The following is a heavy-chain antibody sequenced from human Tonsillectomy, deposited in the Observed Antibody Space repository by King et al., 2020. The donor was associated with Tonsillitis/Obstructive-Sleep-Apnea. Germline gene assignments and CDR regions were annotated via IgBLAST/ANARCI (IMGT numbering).Heavy chain of an antibody. CDR1: GFIFSSYS. CDR3: ARGASVVPAAPDAFDI. J-gene: IGHJ3*02. CDR2: ISSSSSYI. Sequence: VQLVESGGGLVKPGGSLRLSCAASGFIFSSYSMNWVRQAPGKGLEWVSSISSSSSYIYYADSVKGRFTISRDNAKNPLYLQMNSLRAEDTAVYYCARGASVVPAAPDAFDIWGRGTMVTVSS. V-gene: IGHV3-21*01. D-gene: IGHD2-2*01.